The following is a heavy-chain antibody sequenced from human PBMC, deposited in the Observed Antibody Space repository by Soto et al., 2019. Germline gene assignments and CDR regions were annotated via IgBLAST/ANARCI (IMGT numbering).Heavy chain of an antibody. J-gene: IGHJ6*03. V-gene: IGHV3-23*01. CDR1: GFTFSSYA. D-gene: IGHD3-3*01. Sequence: GGSLRLSCAASGFTFSSYAMSWVRQAPGKGLEWVSAISGSGGSTYYADSVKGRFTISRDNSKNTLYLQMNSLRAEDTAVYYCAKDLPDDAAADYYYMDVWGKGTTVTVSS. CDR2: ISGSGGST. CDR3: AKDLPDDAAADYYYMDV.